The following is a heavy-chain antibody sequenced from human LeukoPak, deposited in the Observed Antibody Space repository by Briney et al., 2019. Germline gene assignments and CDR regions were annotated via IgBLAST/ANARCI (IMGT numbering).Heavy chain of an antibody. CDR1: GYSFTSYW. D-gene: IGHD6-13*01. CDR2: IYPGDSYT. J-gene: IGHJ4*02. Sequence: GESLKISCKGSGYSFTSYWIGWVRQMPGKGLEWMGIIYPGDSYTNYSPSFQGHVTISADKSISTAYLQWSSLKASDTAMYYCARHLSPPGIAAADPFDYWGQGTLVTVSS. CDR3: ARHLSPPGIAAADPFDY. V-gene: IGHV5-51*01.